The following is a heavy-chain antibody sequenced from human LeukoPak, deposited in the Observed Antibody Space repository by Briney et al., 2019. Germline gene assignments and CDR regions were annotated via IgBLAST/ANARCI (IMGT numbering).Heavy chain of an antibody. CDR1: CVPLSRYY. J-gene: IGHJ4*02. V-gene: IGHV4-59*01. CDR2: IDYSGST. D-gene: IGHD5-18*01. Sequence: SETLSLTCTVSCVPLSRYYGSLIRQPPGKGLEWIRYIDYSGSTNYNSFHKRRVTIAVDTSKTQFSLKMSSVAAADAAVYYCAGGYSYGNKDYWGQGTMVTVSS. CDR3: AGGYSYGNKDY.